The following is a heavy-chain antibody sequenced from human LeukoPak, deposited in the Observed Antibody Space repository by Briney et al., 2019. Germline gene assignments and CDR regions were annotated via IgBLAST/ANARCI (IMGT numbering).Heavy chain of an antibody. D-gene: IGHD3-22*01. CDR3: ARDPTGITMIVVVP. Sequence: GGSLRLSCAASGFTFSSYWMSWVRQAPGKGLEWVASIKQDGSEKYYVDSVKGRFTISRDNAKNSLYLQMNSLRAEDTAVYYCARDPTGITMIVVVPWGQGTLVTVSS. CDR1: GFTFSSYW. V-gene: IGHV3-7*01. CDR2: IKQDGSEK. J-gene: IGHJ4*02.